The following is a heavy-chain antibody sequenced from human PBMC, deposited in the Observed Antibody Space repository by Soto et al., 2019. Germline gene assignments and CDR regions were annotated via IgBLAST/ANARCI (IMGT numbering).Heavy chain of an antibody. CDR1: GFTFSSYA. D-gene: IGHD3-22*01. CDR2: INTSGGST. J-gene: IGHJ6*02. V-gene: IGHV3-23*01. CDR3: AKNWLTVYYYYGMDV. Sequence: PGGSLRLSCAASGFTFSSYAMSWVRQAPGKGLEWVSTINTSGGSTYYADSVKGRFTISRDNSKNTLYLQMNSLRAEDTAVYYCAKNWLTVYYYYGMDVWGQGTTVTVSS.